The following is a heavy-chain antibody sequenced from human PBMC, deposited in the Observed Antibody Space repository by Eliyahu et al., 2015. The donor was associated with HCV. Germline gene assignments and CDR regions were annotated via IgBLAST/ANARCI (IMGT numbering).Heavy chain of an antibody. Sequence: EVQLVQSXAEVRKPGESLKISXKGSGYSFTSYWIGWVRQMPGKXLEWMGIIYPGDSDTRYSPSFQGQVTISADKSISTAYLQWSSLKASDTAMYYCARRRHDYSNYVHGMDVWGQGTTVTVSS. CDR2: IYPGDSDT. CDR1: GYSFTSYW. J-gene: IGHJ6*02. D-gene: IGHD4-11*01. CDR3: ARRRHDYSNYVHGMDV. V-gene: IGHV5-51*01.